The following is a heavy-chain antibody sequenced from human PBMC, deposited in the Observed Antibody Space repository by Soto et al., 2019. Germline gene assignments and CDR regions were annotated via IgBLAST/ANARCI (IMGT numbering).Heavy chain of an antibody. D-gene: IGHD3-10*01. V-gene: IGHV4-31*03. Sequence: QVQLQESVPGLVKPSQTLSLTCSVSGGSISSGGYYWSWIRQHPGKGLEWIVYIYYSGTTYYNPSLKSRATISVDTSKRPFSLKLSSVTAADTAVYYCARGFSGSRPGDYYYYVMDAWGQGTTVTVSS. CDR3: ARGFSGSRPGDYYYYVMDA. J-gene: IGHJ6*02. CDR2: IYYSGTT. CDR1: GGSISSGGYY.